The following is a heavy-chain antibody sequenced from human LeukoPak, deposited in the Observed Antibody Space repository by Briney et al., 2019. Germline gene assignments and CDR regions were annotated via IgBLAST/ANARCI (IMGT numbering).Heavy chain of an antibody. V-gene: IGHV4-31*03. CDR3: ARSSGKATYYYYYMDV. J-gene: IGHJ6*03. CDR1: AGSISSGGYY. Sequence: SETLSLTCTVSAGSISSGGYYWSWIRQHPGKGLEWIGYIYYSGSTYYNPSLKSRVTISVDTSKNQFSLKLSSVTAADTAVYYCARSSGKATYYYYYMDVWGKGTTVTVSS. D-gene: IGHD1-26*01. CDR2: IYYSGST.